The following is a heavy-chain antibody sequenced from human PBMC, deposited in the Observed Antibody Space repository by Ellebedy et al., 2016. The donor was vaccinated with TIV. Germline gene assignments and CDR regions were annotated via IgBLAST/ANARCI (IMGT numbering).Heavy chain of an antibody. CDR2: ITHSGST. J-gene: IGHJ4*02. Sequence: MPGGSLRLSCAVSGGSFSGYYWSWIRQPPGKGLEWIGEITHSGSTNYNPSLKSRVTISVDTSKNQFSLNLSSVTAADTAVYYCARGLARDYWGQGTLVTVSS. V-gene: IGHV4-34*01. CDR3: ARGLARDY. CDR1: GGSFSGYY.